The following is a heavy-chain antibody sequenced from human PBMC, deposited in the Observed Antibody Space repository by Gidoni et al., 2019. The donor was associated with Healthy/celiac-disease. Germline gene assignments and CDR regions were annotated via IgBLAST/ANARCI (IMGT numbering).Heavy chain of an antibody. CDR3: AQSISTMVRGVIPTLDY. D-gene: IGHD3-10*01. CDR1: GFTFSSYA. Sequence: LESGGGLVQPGGSLRLSCAASGFTFSSYAMSWVRQAPGQGLEWVSAISGSGGSTYYADSVKGRFTISRDNSKNTLYLQMNSLRAEDTAVYYCAQSISTMVRGVIPTLDYWGQGTLVTVSS. CDR2: ISGSGGST. V-gene: IGHV3-23*01. J-gene: IGHJ4*02.